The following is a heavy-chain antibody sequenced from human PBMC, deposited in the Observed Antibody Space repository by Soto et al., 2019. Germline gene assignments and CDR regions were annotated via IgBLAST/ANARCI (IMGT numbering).Heavy chain of an antibody. Sequence: QVLLQAPGPGVVKPSGSLSLTCVVSDKSISKDNWWKWVRQPPWQGLAWIGGVHHTQGALYNPALRSRVTVSADLFNTKIFLEVHSLGAADTAVYYCARAGSWNLDSWGQGTPVTVSS. V-gene: IGHV4-4*02. CDR1: DKSISKDNW. CDR3: ARAGSWNLDS. J-gene: IGHJ4*02. D-gene: IGHD1-1*01. CDR2: VHHTQGA.